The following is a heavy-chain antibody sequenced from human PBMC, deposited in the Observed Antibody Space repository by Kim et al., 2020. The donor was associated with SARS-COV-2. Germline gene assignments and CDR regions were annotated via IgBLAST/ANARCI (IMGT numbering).Heavy chain of an antibody. Sequence: YSPSFQGHVTISADKSISTAYLQWSSLKASDTAMYYCARLTDTGYYDSWGQGTLVTVSS. CDR3: ARLTDTGYYDS. J-gene: IGHJ4*02. D-gene: IGHD2-21*02. V-gene: IGHV5-10-1*01.